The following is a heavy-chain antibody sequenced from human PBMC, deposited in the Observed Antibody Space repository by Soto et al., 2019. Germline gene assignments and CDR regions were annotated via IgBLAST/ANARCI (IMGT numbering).Heavy chain of an antibody. V-gene: IGHV1-3*01. Sequence: GASVKVSCKASGYTFTSYAMHRVRQAPGQRLEWMGWINAGNGNTKYSQKFQGRVTITRDTSASTAYMELSSLRSEDTAVYYCARDPSQSFIAAAGMLGYFDLWGRGTLVTVSS. CDR1: GYTFTSYA. CDR2: INAGNGNT. D-gene: IGHD6-13*01. CDR3: ARDPSQSFIAAAGMLGYFDL. J-gene: IGHJ2*01.